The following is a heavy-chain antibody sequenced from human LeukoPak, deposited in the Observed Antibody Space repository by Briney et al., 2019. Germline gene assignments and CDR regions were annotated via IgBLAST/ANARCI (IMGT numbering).Heavy chain of an antibody. Sequence: PGGSLRLSCAASGFTFSSYGMHWVRQAPGKGLEWVAVISYDGSNKYYADSVKGRFTISRDNSKNTLYLQMNSLRAEDTAVYYCAGQVLEWSGGWFDPWGQGTLVTVSS. J-gene: IGHJ5*02. CDR2: ISYDGSNK. CDR1: GFTFSSYG. D-gene: IGHD3-3*01. V-gene: IGHV3-30*03. CDR3: AGQVLEWSGGWFDP.